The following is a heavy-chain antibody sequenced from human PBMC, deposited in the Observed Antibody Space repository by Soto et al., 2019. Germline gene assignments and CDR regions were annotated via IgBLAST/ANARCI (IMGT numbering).Heavy chain of an antibody. CDR1: GGSISSGNYY. J-gene: IGHJ5*02. Sequence: QVQLQESGPGLVKPSQTLALTCTVSGGSISSGNYYWTWIRQHPGKGLEWIGYIRNTGTTYNNPSLGSRVTISRDTSKNLFSLNLSSVTAADTAVYYCARGVSQVGPANNWFDARGQGILVTVSS. D-gene: IGHD2-15*01. V-gene: IGHV4-31*03. CDR3: ARGVSQVGPANNWFDA. CDR2: IRNTGTT.